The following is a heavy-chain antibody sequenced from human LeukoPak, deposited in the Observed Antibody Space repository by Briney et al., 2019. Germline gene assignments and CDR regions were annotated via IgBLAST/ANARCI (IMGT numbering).Heavy chain of an antibody. J-gene: IGHJ4*02. CDR2: IYTSGST. CDR3: ARTQGSSSWDYYFDY. Sequence: PSETLSLTCTVSGGSISSYYWSWIRQPPGKGPEWIGYIYTSGSTTYSPSLKSRVAISVDTSKNQFSLKLSSVTAADTAVYYCARTQGSSSWDYYFDYWGQGTLVTVSS. CDR1: GGSISSYY. D-gene: IGHD6-19*01. V-gene: IGHV4-4*09.